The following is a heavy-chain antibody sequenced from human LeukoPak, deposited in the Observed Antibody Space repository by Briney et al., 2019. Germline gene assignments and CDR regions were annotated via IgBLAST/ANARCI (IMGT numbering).Heavy chain of an antibody. Sequence: KASETLSLTCTVSSGSINFYYWSWIRPTPGKGLEWIGYIYYRGSTNYNPSLKSRVTISVDTPKNQFSLNLSSVTAADTAIYYCARTTGNYGCYFDYWGQGAQVTVSS. CDR2: IYYRGST. CDR3: ARTTGNYGCYFDY. D-gene: IGHD1-7*01. J-gene: IGHJ4*02. CDR1: SGSINFYY. V-gene: IGHV4-59*01.